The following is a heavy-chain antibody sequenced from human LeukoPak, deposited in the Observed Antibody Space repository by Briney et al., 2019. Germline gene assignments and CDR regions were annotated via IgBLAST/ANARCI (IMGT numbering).Heavy chain of an antibody. CDR1: VFTYRRYR. CDR2: ISSSSSTI. Sequence: GGAVRLSFASSVFTYRRYRMNGVRQAPGRGLEWVSYISSSSSTIYYADSVKGRFTVSRDNAKNSLYLQMNSLRAEDTAVYFCARNMTTRAFDIWGQGTMVTVSS. J-gene: IGHJ3*02. D-gene: IGHD4-17*01. CDR3: ARNMTTRAFDI. V-gene: IGHV3-48*01.